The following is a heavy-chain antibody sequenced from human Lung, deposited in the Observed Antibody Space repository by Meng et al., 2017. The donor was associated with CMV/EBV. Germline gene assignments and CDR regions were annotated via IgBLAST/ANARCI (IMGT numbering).Heavy chain of an antibody. V-gene: IGHV4-59*01. CDR1: GGXISSYY. Sequence: SXTXSLXCTVSGGXISSYYWSWIRQPPGKGLEWIGYIYYSGSTNYNPSLKSRVTISVDTSKNQFSLKLSSVTAADTAVYYCARDLGYCSSTSCYYYYGMDVWXQGTTVTVSS. CDR2: IYYSGST. CDR3: ARDLGYCSSTSCYYYYGMDV. D-gene: IGHD2-2*01. J-gene: IGHJ6*02.